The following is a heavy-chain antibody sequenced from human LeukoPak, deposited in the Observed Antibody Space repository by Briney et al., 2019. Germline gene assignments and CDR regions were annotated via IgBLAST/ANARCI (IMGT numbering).Heavy chain of an antibody. J-gene: IGHJ4*02. CDR2: ISYDGSNK. Sequence: GGSLRLSCAASGFTFSSYAMHWVRQAPGKGLEWVAVISYDGSNKYYADSVKGRFTISRDNSKNTLYLQMNSLRAEDTAVYYCARERIVHYYFDYWGQGTLVTVSS. V-gene: IGHV3-30-3*01. CDR1: GFTFSSYA. D-gene: IGHD1-1*01. CDR3: ARERIVHYYFDY.